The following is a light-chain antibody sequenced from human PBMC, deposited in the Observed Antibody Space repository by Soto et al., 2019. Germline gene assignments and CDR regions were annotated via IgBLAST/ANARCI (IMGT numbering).Light chain of an antibody. CDR2: DAS. CDR1: QSVSSN. Sequence: EIVMTQSPATLSMSPGERATLFCRTSQSVSSNLAWYQQKPGQAPRLLIYDASTRATGIPTRFSGSGSGTDFTLTISSLQSEDFAFYFCQQYGDWPPITFGQGTRLDFK. CDR3: QQYGDWPPIT. V-gene: IGKV3-15*01. J-gene: IGKJ5*01.